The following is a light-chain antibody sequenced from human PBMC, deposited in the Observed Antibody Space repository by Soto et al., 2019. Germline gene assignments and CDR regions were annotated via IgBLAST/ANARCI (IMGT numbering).Light chain of an antibody. J-gene: IGKJ5*01. CDR1: QSVSSY. CDR2: DAS. V-gene: IGKV3-11*01. Sequence: EIVLTQSPATLSLSPGERGTLSCRASQSVSSYFAWYQQKPGQAPRLLIYDASNRATGIPARFSGSGSGTDFTLIISSLEPEDSAVYYCQQRSDWITFGQGTRLEIK. CDR3: QQRSDWIT.